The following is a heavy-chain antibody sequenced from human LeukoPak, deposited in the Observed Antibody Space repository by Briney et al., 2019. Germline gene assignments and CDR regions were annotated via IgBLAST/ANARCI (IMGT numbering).Heavy chain of an antibody. Sequence: SETLSLTCTVSGGSISSYYWSWIRQPAGKGLEWIGRINTSGSTNYNPSLRSRVTMSVDTSKNQFSLELTSVTAADTAVYYCARAGVVGATTRRAYFDYWGQGTLVTVSS. CDR3: ARAGVVGATTRRAYFDY. CDR2: INTSGST. D-gene: IGHD1-26*01. J-gene: IGHJ4*02. CDR1: GGSISSYY. V-gene: IGHV4-4*07.